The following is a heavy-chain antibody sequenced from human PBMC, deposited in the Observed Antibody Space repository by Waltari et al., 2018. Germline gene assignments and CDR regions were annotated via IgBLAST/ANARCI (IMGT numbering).Heavy chain of an antibody. Sequence: EVQLVESGGGLIQPGGSLRLSCAASGFTVSSNYMSWVRQAPGKGLEWVSVIYSGGGTYYADSGKGRFTISRDNSKNTLYLQMNSLRSEDTAVYYCARDVTLELKSPGMDVWGQGTTVTVSS. J-gene: IGHJ6*02. CDR3: ARDVTLELKSPGMDV. V-gene: IGHV3-53*01. CDR1: GFTVSSNY. CDR2: IYSGGGT. D-gene: IGHD1-7*01.